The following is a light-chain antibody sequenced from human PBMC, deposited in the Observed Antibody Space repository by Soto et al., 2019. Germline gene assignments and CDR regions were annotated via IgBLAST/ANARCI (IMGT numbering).Light chain of an antibody. Sequence: QSLLTQAPSTSGTPGQRVTISCSGSSSNIGSYSVNWYQQLPGRAPKLLIYSDNQRPSGVPDRFSGSESGTSASLAICGLRSGDEADYFCAAWDDSLNDVEFGGGTKLTLL. V-gene: IGLV1-44*01. CDR2: SDN. CDR3: AAWDDSLNDVE. CDR1: SSNIGSYS. J-gene: IGLJ2*01.